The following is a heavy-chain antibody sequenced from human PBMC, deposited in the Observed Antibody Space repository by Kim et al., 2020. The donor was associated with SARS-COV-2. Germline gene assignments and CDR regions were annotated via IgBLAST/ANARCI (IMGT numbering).Heavy chain of an antibody. V-gene: IGHV4-59*01. Sequence: TPSLKRRLTISAETCKNQFSLKLTSVTAADTAVYYCARRDYDGNGYSYLDVWGQGTLVTVYS. J-gene: IGHJ4*02. D-gene: IGHD3-22*01. CDR3: ARRDYDGNGYSYLDV.